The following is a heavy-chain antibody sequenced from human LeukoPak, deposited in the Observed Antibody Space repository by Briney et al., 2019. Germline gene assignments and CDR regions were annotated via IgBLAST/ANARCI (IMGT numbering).Heavy chain of an antibody. CDR1: GFTFTTYG. Sequence: PGGTLRLSCAASGFTFTTYGMHWVRQAPGKGLEWVAVIWNDGSYKHYADSAKGRFTISRDDSKNTIYLQMNSLRAEDTAVYYCARDLWQQMIQGYDYWAQGTLVTVSS. CDR3: ARDLWQQMIQGYDY. J-gene: IGHJ4*02. V-gene: IGHV3-33*01. D-gene: IGHD6-13*01. CDR2: IWNDGSYK.